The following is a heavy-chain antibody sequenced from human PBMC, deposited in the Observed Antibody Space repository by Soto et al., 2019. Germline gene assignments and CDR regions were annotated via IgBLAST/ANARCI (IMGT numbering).Heavy chain of an antibody. J-gene: IGHJ4*02. CDR3: ARGATVTTTSAVDY. Sequence: PSETLSLTCTVSGGSISSGDYYWSWIRQPPGKGLEWIGYIYYSGSTYYNPSLKSRVTISVDTSKNQFSLKLSSVTAADTAVYYCARGATVTTTSAVDYWGQGTLVTVSS. CDR1: GGSISSGDYY. CDR2: IYYSGST. V-gene: IGHV4-30-4*01. D-gene: IGHD4-17*01.